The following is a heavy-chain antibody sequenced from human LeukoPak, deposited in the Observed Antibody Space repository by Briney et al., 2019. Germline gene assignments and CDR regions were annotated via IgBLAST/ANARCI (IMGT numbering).Heavy chain of an antibody. D-gene: IGHD1-1*01. CDR3: AKKTGATGFHPFDY. J-gene: IGHJ4*02. CDR1: GLTFGDKV. CDR2: VAGSARTK. V-gene: IGHV3-23*01. Sequence: PGGSLRLSCAASGLTFGDKVITSVRQAPGEGLELDSGVAGSARTKTYADSGKDRFTVSRDNSQNTLSLEMNSLTAEDTAVYYCAKKTGATGFHPFDYLGQGTLVTVSS.